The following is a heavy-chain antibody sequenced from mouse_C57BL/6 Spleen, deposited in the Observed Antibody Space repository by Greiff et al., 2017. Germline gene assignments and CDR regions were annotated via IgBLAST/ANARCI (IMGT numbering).Heavy chain of an antibody. D-gene: IGHD3-2*02. CDR2: IDPSDSYT. CDR1: GYTFTSYW. J-gene: IGHJ1*03. CDR3: ARGDSSGHWYFDV. Sequence: QVQLQQPGAELVMPGASVKLSCKASGYTFTSYWMHWVKQRPGPGLEWIGEIDPSDSYTNYNQKFKGKSTLTVDKSSSTAYMQLSSLTSEDSAVYYCARGDSSGHWYFDVWGTGTTGTVSS. V-gene: IGHV1-69*01.